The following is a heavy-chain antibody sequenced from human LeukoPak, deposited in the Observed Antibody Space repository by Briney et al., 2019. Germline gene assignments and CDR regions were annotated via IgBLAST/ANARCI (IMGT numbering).Heavy chain of an antibody. Sequence: GESLKTPGKPFKYTFPPYGIARVRKMPGKGLEGMEIIFPGASDTRYSPSFEGQVTISADKSITTAYLQWSSLRASDTAMYYCARLPNMYDGSEYSAKWYFDLWGRGTLVNVSP. J-gene: IGHJ2*01. V-gene: IGHV5-51*01. D-gene: IGHD3-22*01. CDR2: IFPGASDT. CDR1: KYTFPPYG. CDR3: ARLPNMYDGSEYSAKWYFDL.